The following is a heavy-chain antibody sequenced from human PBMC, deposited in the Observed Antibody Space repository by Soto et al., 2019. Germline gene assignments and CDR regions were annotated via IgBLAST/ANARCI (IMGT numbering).Heavy chain of an antibody. CDR1: GGSVTSYY. V-gene: IGHV4-4*07. J-gene: IGHJ6*02. CDR3: ARDMRVFGGIDV. D-gene: IGHD3-3*01. Sequence: SETLSLTCSVSGGSVTSYYWSWIRQPAGKGLEWIGRIYYTGDTKYSPSLQSRVTMPVDTSKNQVSLKLTSVTAADTAVYYCARDMRVFGGIDVWGQGTTVTVSS. CDR2: IYYTGDT.